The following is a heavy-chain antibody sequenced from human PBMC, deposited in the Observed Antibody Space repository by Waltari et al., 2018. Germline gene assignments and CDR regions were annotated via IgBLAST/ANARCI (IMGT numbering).Heavy chain of an antibody. CDR3: ARQEGSHDDSSGLDY. CDR2: IYPGYSYT. Sequence: EVQLVQSGAEVKKPGESLKISCKGSGYSFTSYWIDWVRQMPGKDLEWMGIIYPGYSYTRYSPSFQGQVTISADKSISTAYLQWSSLKASDTAMYYCARQEGSHDDSSGLDYWGQGTLVTVSS. V-gene: IGHV5-51*01. J-gene: IGHJ4*02. CDR1: GYSFTSYW. D-gene: IGHD3-22*01.